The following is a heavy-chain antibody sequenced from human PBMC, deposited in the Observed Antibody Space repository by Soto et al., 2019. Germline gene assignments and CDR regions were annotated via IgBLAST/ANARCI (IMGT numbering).Heavy chain of an antibody. Sequence: QVQLVESGGGVVQPGRSLRLSCAASGFTFSSYGIHWVRQAPGKGLEWVAVISYDGSNKYYADSVKGRFTISRDNSKNTLYLQMNSLRTEDTAMYYCALGGIVVTGNWFDPWGKGTLVTVSS. J-gene: IGHJ5*02. V-gene: IGHV3-30*03. D-gene: IGHD3-22*01. CDR2: ISYDGSNK. CDR3: ALGGIVVTGNWFDP. CDR1: GFTFSSYG.